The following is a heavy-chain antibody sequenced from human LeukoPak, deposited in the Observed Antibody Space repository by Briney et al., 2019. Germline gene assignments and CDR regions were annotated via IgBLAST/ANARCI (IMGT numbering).Heavy chain of an antibody. CDR3: ARGSSGSYYINAFDI. CDR2: IIPILGIA. CDR1: GGTFSSYA. V-gene: IGHV1-69*04. Sequence: ASVTVSCKASGGTFSSYAISWVRQAPGQGLEWMGRIIPILGIANYAQKFQGRVTITADKSTSTAYMELSSLRSEDTAVYYCARGSSGSYYINAFDIWGQGTMVTVSS. D-gene: IGHD1-26*01. J-gene: IGHJ3*02.